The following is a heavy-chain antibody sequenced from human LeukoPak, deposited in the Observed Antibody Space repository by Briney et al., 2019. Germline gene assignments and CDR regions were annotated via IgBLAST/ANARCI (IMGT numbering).Heavy chain of an antibody. Sequence: GGSLRLSCAASGFTFSSYEINWVRQAPGKGLEWVSYISSSGSTIYYADSVKGRFTISRDNAKNSLYLQMNSLRAEDTAVYYCARDRVGYGDYVPAEYFQHWGQGTLVTVSS. J-gene: IGHJ1*01. CDR2: ISSSGSTI. D-gene: IGHD4-17*01. CDR1: GFTFSSYE. V-gene: IGHV3-48*03. CDR3: ARDRVGYGDYVPAEYFQH.